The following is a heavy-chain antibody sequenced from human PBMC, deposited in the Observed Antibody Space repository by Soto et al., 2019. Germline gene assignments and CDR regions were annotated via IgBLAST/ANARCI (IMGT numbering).Heavy chain of an antibody. D-gene: IGHD3-10*01. Sequence: SETLSLTCTVSGGSISSSSYYWGWIRQPPGKGLEWIGSIYYSGSTYYNPSLKSRVTISVDKSNNQFSLKLSSVTAADTAVYYCARDLTTATRGAFDIWGQGTMVTVSS. CDR3: ARDLTTATRGAFDI. J-gene: IGHJ3*02. CDR2: IYYSGST. CDR1: GGSISSSSYY. V-gene: IGHV4-39*07.